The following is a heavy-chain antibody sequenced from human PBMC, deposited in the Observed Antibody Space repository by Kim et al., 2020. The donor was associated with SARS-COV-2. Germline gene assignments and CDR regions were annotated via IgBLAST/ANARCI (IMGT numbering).Heavy chain of an antibody. V-gene: IGHV4-34*01. Sequence: SETLSLTCAVYGGSFSGYYWSWIRQPPGKGLEWIGEINHSGSTNYNPSLKSRVTISVDTSKNQFSLKLSSVTAADTAVYYCARTRPQDGYPGPRTDYWGQGTLVTVSS. J-gene: IGHJ4*02. CDR3: ARTRPQDGYPGPRTDY. D-gene: IGHD5-12*01. CDR2: INHSGST. CDR1: GGSFSGYY.